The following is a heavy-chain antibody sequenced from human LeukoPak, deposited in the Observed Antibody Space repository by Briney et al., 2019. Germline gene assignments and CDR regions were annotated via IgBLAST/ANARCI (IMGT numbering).Heavy chain of an antibody. CDR2: ISSSGSTI. Sequence: PGGSLRLSCAASGFTFSDYYMSWIRQAPGKGLEWVSYISSSGSTIYYADSVKGRFTISRDNAKNSLYLQMNSLRAEDTAVYYCARDYIVVVPAAMAPTLDYYYYGMDVWGQGTTVTASS. V-gene: IGHV3-11*01. CDR1: GFTFSDYY. J-gene: IGHJ6*02. CDR3: ARDYIVVVPAAMAPTLDYYYYGMDV. D-gene: IGHD2-2*01.